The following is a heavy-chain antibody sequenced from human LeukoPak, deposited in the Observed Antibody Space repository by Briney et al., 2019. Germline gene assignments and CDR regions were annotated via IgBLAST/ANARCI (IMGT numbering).Heavy chain of an antibody. V-gene: IGHV1-24*01. CDR1: GYTLTELS. D-gene: IGHD3-9*01. Sequence: ASVKVSCKVSGYTLTELSMHWVRQAPGKGLEWMGGFDPEGGETIYAQKFQGRVTMTEDTSTDTASMELSSLRSEDTAVYYCATGVLRYSPLGFDPWDQGTLVTVSS. J-gene: IGHJ5*02. CDR2: FDPEGGET. CDR3: ATGVLRYSPLGFDP.